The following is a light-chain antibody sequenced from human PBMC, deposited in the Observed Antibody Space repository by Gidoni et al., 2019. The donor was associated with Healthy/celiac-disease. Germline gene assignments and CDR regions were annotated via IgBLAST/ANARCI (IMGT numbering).Light chain of an antibody. V-gene: IGKV3-11*01. J-gene: IGKJ4*01. Sequence: VLTPSPATLSLSPGERATLSCRASQRDSSYLAWYQQKSGQAPRLLNYDASNRATGIPARCSGSGSGTDFTRTISGLEPADFAVYCCQQRSNWLTFGGGTKVEIK. CDR3: QQRSNWLT. CDR1: QRDSSY. CDR2: DAS.